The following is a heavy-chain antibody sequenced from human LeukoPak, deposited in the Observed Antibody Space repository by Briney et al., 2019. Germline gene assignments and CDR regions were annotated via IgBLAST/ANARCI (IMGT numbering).Heavy chain of an antibody. Sequence: GGSLRLSCAASGFTFISYWMSWVRQAPGKGLEWLANIKQDGSAKLYVESGKGRLTISRDNAKISLSLQMNSLRGADTAVYYCARLIEGAGFDSWGQGTLVTVSS. D-gene: IGHD6-13*01. J-gene: IGHJ5*01. CDR2: IKQDGSAK. V-gene: IGHV3-7*04. CDR1: GFTFISYW. CDR3: ARLIEGAGFDS.